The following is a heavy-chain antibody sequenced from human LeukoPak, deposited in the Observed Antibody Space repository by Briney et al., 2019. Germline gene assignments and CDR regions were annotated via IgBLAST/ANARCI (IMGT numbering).Heavy chain of an antibody. CDR2: IIPIFGTA. CDR1: GGTFSSYA. V-gene: IGHV1-69*05. CDR3: ASGYPDYYGSGKLRTGNDY. Sequence: GASVKVSCKASGGTFSSYAISWVRQAPGQGLEWMGGIIPIFGTANYAQKFQGRVTITTDESTSTAYMELSSLRSEDTAVYYCASGYPDYYGSGKLRTGNDYWGQGTLVTVSS. D-gene: IGHD3-10*01. J-gene: IGHJ4*02.